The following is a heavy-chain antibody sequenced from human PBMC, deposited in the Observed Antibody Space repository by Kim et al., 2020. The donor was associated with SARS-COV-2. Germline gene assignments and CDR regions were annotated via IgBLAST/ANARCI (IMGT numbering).Heavy chain of an antibody. CDR3: AREVVRGIKGIFDL. D-gene: IGHD3-10*01. CDR2: IYSGGST. J-gene: IGHJ2*01. V-gene: IGHV3-53*01. Sequence: GGSLRLSCAASGFTVSSNYMSWVRQAPGKGLEWVSVIYSGGSTYYADSVKGRFTISRDNSKNTLYLQMNSLRAEDTAVYYCAREVVRGIKGIFDLWGRGTLVTVSS. CDR1: GFTVSSNY.